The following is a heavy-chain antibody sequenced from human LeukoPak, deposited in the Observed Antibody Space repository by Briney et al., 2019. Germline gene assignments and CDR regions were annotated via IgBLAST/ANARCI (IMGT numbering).Heavy chain of an antibody. CDR3: ARSIMITSQFDY. D-gene: IGHD3-16*01. CDR2: IYYSGST. V-gene: IGHV4-61*01. Sequence: SETLSLTCTVSGGSVSSGSYYWSWIRQPPGKGLEWIGYIYYSGSTNYNPSLKSRVTISADTSKNQFSLKLSSVTAADTAVYYCARSIMITSQFDYWGQGTLVTVSS. J-gene: IGHJ4*02. CDR1: GGSVSSGSYY.